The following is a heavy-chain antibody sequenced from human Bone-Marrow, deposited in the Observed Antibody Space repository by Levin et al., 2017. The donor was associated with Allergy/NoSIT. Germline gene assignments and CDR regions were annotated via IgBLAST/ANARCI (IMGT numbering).Heavy chain of an antibody. D-gene: IGHD3-22*01. CDR1: GFSFTTYQ. CDR3: ARGGLQLYYYDSSGHYN. V-gene: IGHV3-48*03. Sequence: GGSLRLSCAGSGFSFTTYQINWVRQTPGKGLEWVASIGSGGSIKSYADSVQGRFTISRDNAKKLVYLQMNSLRVEDTGVYYCARGGLQLYYYDSSGHYNWGQGTLVTVSS. J-gene: IGHJ1*01. CDR2: IGSGGSIK.